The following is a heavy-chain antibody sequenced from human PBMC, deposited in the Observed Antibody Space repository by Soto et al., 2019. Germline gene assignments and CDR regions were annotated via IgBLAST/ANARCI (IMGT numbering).Heavy chain of an antibody. D-gene: IGHD6-13*01. J-gene: IGHJ6*02. CDR2: INAGNGNT. CDR1: GYTFTIYA. V-gene: IGHV1-3*01. CDR3: ARDIAAAGTSYYYYGMDV. Sequence: SGKVSCKGSGYTFTIYAMHWVLQVPGQRLEWMGWINAGNGNTKYSQKFQGRVTITRDTSASTAYMELSSLRAEDTAVYYCARDIAAAGTSYYYYGMDVWGQGTTVTVSS.